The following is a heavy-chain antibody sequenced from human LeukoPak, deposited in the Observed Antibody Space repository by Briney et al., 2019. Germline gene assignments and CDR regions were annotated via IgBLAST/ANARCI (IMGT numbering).Heavy chain of an antibody. CDR3: ARVGGRYCSSTSCYAWDY. J-gene: IGHJ4*02. D-gene: IGHD2-2*01. CDR1: GYTFTDYG. CDR2: ISAYNTNT. V-gene: IGHV1-18*01. Sequence: ASVKVSCKASGYTFTDYGFTWVRQARGQGLEWMGWISAYNTNTNYAQKLQDRVTMTTDTSTSTAYMELRSLRSDDTAVYYCARVGGRYCSSTSCYAWDYWGQGTLVTVSS.